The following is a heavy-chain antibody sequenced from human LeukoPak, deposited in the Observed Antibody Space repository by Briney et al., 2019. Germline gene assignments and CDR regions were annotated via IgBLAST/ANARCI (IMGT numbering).Heavy chain of an antibody. V-gene: IGHV3-53*01. J-gene: IGHJ4*02. CDR1: GFTVSSNY. CDR3: ARTPGGSGNLFDY. D-gene: IGHD3-10*01. Sequence: GGSLRLSCAASGFTVSSNYMSWVRQAPGKGLEWVSLIYSGGKTYYADSVQGRFSISRDNSKNTVYLQMNSLRAEDTAVYYCARTPGGSGNLFDYWGQGTLVTVSS. CDR2: IYSGGKT.